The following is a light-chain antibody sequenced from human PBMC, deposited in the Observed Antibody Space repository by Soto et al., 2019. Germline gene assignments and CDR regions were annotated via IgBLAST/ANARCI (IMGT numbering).Light chain of an antibody. V-gene: IGLV2-14*01. CDR1: SSDVGGYNY. CDR2: DVS. J-gene: IGLJ1*01. CDR3: SSYRSSSTPDV. Sequence: QSALAQPASVSGSPGQSITLSCTGTSSDVGGYNYVSWFQQHPGKAPKLIIYDVSDRPSGVSDRFSGSKSGITASLTISGLQAEDEGDYYCSSYRSSSTPDVFGTGTKLTVL.